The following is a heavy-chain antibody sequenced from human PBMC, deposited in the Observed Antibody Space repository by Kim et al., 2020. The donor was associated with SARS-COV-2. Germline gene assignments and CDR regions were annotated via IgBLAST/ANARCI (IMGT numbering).Heavy chain of an antibody. CDR2: IYYSGTT. Sequence: SETLSLTCTVSGGSISSGGYYWSWIRQHLGKGLEWIGYIYYSGTTYYNPSLESRVNISVDTSKNQFSLKLSSVTAADTAVYYCARVGFYYDNSGYSIDYWGQGTLVTVSS. CDR3: ARVGFYYDNSGYSIDY. J-gene: IGHJ4*02. CDR1: GGSISSGGYY. V-gene: IGHV4-31*03. D-gene: IGHD3-22*01.